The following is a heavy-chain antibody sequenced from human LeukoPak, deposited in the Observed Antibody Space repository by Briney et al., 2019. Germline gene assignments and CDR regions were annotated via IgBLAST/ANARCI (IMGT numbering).Heavy chain of an antibody. CDR2: IWYDGSNK. CDR1: GFTFSSYG. Sequence: GGSLRLSCAASGFTFSSYGMHWVRQAPGKGLEWVAVIWYDGSNKYYADSVKGRFTISRDNSKNTLYLQMNSLRAEDTAVYYCARDLTAAGTETYYYYYGMDVWAKGPRSPSP. V-gene: IGHV3-33*01. J-gene: IGHJ6*02. CDR3: ARDLTAAGTETYYYYYGMDV. D-gene: IGHD6-13*01.